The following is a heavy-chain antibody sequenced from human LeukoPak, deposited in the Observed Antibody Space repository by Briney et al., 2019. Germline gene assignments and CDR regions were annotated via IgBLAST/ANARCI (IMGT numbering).Heavy chain of an antibody. CDR3: ARDMREGY. J-gene: IGHJ4*02. D-gene: IGHD1-26*01. V-gene: IGHV4-34*01. CDR1: GGSFSGYY. Sequence: SETLSLTCAVYGGSFSGYYWSWIRQPPGKGLEWIGEINHSGSTDYSPSLKSRVTISVDTSKNQFSLKLTSVTAADTAVYYCARDMREGYWGQGTLVTVSS. CDR2: INHSGST.